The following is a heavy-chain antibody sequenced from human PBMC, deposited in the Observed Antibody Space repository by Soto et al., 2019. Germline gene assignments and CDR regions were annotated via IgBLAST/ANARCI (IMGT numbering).Heavy chain of an antibody. V-gene: IGHV3-23*01. Sequence: GGSLRLSCAASGFTFSSYAMSWVRQAPGKGLEWVSAISGSGGSTYYADSGKGRFTISRDNSKNTLYLQMNSLRAEDTAVYYCAKGYCSGGSCYRAFYMDVWGKGTTVTVSS. CDR1: GFTFSSYA. D-gene: IGHD2-15*01. CDR2: ISGSGGST. CDR3: AKGYCSGGSCYRAFYMDV. J-gene: IGHJ6*03.